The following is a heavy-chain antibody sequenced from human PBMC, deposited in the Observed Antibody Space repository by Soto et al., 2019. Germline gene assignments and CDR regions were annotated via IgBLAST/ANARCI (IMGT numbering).Heavy chain of an antibody. D-gene: IGHD6-19*01. V-gene: IGHV4-4*02. CDR3: ASRAGAGTPGGTRDAFDI. CDR2: IYHSGST. J-gene: IGHJ3*02. CDR1: GGSISSSNW. Sequence: QVQLQESGPGLVKPSGTLSLTCAVSGGSISSSNWWSWVRQPPGKGLEWIGEIYHSGSTNYNPSLKGRVAISRDKSKNQFSRKLSAVTAADTAVYYCASRAGAGTPGGTRDAFDIWGQGTMVTVSS.